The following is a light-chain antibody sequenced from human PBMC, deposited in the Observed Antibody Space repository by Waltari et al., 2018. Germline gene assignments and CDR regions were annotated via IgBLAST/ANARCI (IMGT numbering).Light chain of an antibody. J-gene: IGKJ1*01. Sequence: DIQMTQSPSSLSASVGDTVTITCQVSQGIGNNLNWYQQKPGKAPKLLIYGASSLQSGIPSRFSGSGSGTDFNLTINSLQPEDFATYYCQQGYSYPRTFGQGTKVEIK. CDR3: QQGYSYPRT. CDR1: QGIGNN. CDR2: GAS. V-gene: IGKV1-16*01.